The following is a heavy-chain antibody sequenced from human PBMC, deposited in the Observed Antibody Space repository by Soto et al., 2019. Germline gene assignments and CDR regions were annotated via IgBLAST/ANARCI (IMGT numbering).Heavy chain of an antibody. Sequence: EVQLVESGGGLVQPGGSLRLSCAASGFTFSGYGMHWVRQAPGRGLEYVSGINRKGGSSYYANSVKGRFTISRDNSRNTLYLHMGRLRAEDMAVYYCARHASLRFGELFHSYYWGQGTLVTVSS. CDR3: ARHASLRFGELFHSYY. D-gene: IGHD3-10*01. CDR1: GFTFSGYG. V-gene: IGHV3-64*01. J-gene: IGHJ4*02. CDR2: INRKGGSS.